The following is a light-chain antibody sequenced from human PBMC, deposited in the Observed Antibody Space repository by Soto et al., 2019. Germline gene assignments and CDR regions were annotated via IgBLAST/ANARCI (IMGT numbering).Light chain of an antibody. J-gene: IGKJ3*01. CDR3: QQYGSSPLT. CDR2: GAS. CDR1: QSVSSSY. V-gene: IGKV3-20*01. Sequence: EIVLTQSPGTLSLSPGERATLSCRASQSVSSSYLAWYQQKPGQAPRLLIYGASSRATGIPDRFSGSGSGTAFTLTISRLEPEDFEVYYCQQYGSSPLTFGPGTKVDIK.